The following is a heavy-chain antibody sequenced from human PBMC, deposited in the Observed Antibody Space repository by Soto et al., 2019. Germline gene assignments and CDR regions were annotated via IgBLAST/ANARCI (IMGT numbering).Heavy chain of an antibody. J-gene: IGHJ6*02. CDR2: INPSDGST. D-gene: IGHD3-10*01. Sequence: GASVKVSCKASGYTFTTYYMHWVRQAPGQGLEWMGLINPSDGSTTYAQKFQGRVTMTRDTSTSTVNMELSSLRSEDTAMYYCARRVLWFGAKGGVDVWGQGATVTVSS. CDR3: ARRVLWFGAKGGVDV. V-gene: IGHV1-46*01. CDR1: GYTFTTYY.